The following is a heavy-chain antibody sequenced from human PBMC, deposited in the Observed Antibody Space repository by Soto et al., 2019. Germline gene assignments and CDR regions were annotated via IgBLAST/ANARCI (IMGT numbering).Heavy chain of an antibody. CDR2: TYYRSKWYN. J-gene: IGHJ3*02. Sequence: SQTLSLTCAISGDTVSSNTATWDWIRQSPSRGLEWLGKTYYRSKWYNDYLVSMKSRITITSDTSKNQFSLQLNSVTPEDTAVYYCARYGDRIYYAFNMWGHGTQVT. CDR3: ARYGDRIYYAFNM. V-gene: IGHV6-1*01. CDR1: GDTVSSNTAT. D-gene: IGHD7-27*01.